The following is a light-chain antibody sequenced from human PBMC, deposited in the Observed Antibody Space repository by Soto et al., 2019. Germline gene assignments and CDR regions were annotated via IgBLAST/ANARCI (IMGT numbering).Light chain of an antibody. J-gene: IGKJ2*01. CDR3: QQYNNWPPYT. CDR2: GAS. CDR1: QSVSSN. V-gene: IGKV3-15*01. Sequence: EIVMTQSPATLSVSPGERATLSCRASQSVSSNLAWYQQKPGQAPRLLIYGASTRATGIPARFSGSGSGSEFTLTISSLQSEDFALYYGQQYNNWPPYTCGQGTKLDIK.